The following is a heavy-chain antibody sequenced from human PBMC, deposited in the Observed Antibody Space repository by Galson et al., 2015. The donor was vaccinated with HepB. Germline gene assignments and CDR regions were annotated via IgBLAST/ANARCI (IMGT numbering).Heavy chain of an antibody. D-gene: IGHD4-17*01. CDR1: GFTFSSYA. Sequence: SLRLSCAASGFTFSSYAMSWVRQAPGKGLEWVSAISGSGGSTYYADSVKGRFTISRDNSKNTLYLQMNSLRAEDTAVYYCAKDWNGDLVLDYWGQGTLVTVSS. J-gene: IGHJ4*02. CDR3: AKDWNGDLVLDY. CDR2: ISGSGGST. V-gene: IGHV3-23*01.